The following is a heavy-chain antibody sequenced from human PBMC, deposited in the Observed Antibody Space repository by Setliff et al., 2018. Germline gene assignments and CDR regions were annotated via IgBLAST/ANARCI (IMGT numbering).Heavy chain of an antibody. Sequence: LRLSCSASGFTFSSLWMAWVRQAPGKGLEWVSTISGDGDSTYYADSVMGRFTISRDNSKNSLFLQLNSLRVEDTAVYYCAKDGMGPTYTYFFDFWGQGSQVTVSS. CDR2: ISGDGDST. J-gene: IGHJ4*02. CDR3: AKDGMGPTYTYFFDF. D-gene: IGHD1-26*01. CDR1: GFTFSSLW. V-gene: IGHV3-23*01.